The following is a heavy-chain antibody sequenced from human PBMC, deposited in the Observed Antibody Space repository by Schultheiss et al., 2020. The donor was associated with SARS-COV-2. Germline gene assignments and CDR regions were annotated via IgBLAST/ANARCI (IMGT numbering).Heavy chain of an antibody. D-gene: IGHD4-17*01. CDR2: IRSKANSYAT. V-gene: IGHV3-73*01. CDR3: TRLDTVTHGRTFDY. CDR1: GFTFSNAW. J-gene: IGHJ4*02. Sequence: GGSLRLSCAASGFTFSNAWMSWVRQAPGKGLEWVGRIRSKANSYATAYAASVKGRFTISRDDSKNTAYLQMNSLKTEDTAVYYCTRLDTVTHGRTFDYWGQGTLVTVSS.